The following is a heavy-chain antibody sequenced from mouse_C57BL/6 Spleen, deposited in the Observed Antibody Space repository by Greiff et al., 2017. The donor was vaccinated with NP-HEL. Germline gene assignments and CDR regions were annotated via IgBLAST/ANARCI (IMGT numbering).Heavy chain of an antibody. CDR2: FYPGSGSI. CDR1: GYTFTEYT. J-gene: IGHJ4*01. V-gene: IGHV1-62-2*01. Sequence: QVQLQQSGAELVKPGASVKLSCKASGYTFTEYTIHWVKQRSGQGLEWIGWFYPGSGSIKYNENFKDKATLTADKSSSTVYMELSRLTSEDSAVYFCARHEEDYDDGVSMDYWVQGTSVNVSS. CDR3: ARHEEDYDDGVSMDY. D-gene: IGHD2-4*01.